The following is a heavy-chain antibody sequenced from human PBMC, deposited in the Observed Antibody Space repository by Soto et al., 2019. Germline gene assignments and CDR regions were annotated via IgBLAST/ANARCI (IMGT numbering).Heavy chain of an antibody. CDR3: ASSGGGRRPSVGYYYYCGMDV. D-gene: IGHD2-15*01. CDR2: IIPIFGTA. CDR1: GGTFSSYA. Sequence: QVQLVQSGAEVKKPGSSVKVSCKASGGTFSSYAISWVRQAPGQGLEWMGGIIPIFGTANDAQKFQGRVMITADEYTSTAYLQLSSLRSEDTAVYYCASSGGGRRPSVGYYYYCGMDVWGKVSTVTVSS. J-gene: IGHJ6*04. V-gene: IGHV1-69*01.